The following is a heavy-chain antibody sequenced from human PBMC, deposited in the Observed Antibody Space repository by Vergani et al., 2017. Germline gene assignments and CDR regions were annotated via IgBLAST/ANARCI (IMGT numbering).Heavy chain of an antibody. D-gene: IGHD1-14*01. CDR2: MNPNSGNT. V-gene: IGHV1-8*01. J-gene: IGHJ6*03. CDR3: ARSLTGFGRLSYYYYMHV. CDR1: GDTFTSYD. Sequence: QVQLVQSGAEVKKPGASVKVSCKASGDTFTSYDINWVRQATGQGLEWMGWMNPNSGNTGYTQKFQGRVTMTRNTSISTAYMELSSLRSEDTAVYYCARSLTGFGRLSYYYYMHVWGKGTTVTVSS.